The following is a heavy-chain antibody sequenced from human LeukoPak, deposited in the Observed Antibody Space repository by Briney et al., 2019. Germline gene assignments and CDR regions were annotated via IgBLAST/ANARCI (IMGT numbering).Heavy chain of an antibody. CDR2: ISAYNGNT. CDR3: ARDYQRQLYLYYFDY. J-gene: IGHJ4*02. Sequence: ASVKVSCKASANTFTDYHMHWVRQAPGQGLEWMGWISAYNGNTNYAQNLQGRVTLTTDSSTSTAYMELRSLRSDDTAVYYCARDYQRQLYLYYFDYWGQGTLVTVSS. V-gene: IGHV1-18*04. D-gene: IGHD2-2*01. CDR1: ANTFTDYH.